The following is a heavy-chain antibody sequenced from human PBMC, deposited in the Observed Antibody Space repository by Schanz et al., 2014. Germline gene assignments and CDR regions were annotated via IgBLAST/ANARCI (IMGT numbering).Heavy chain of an antibody. CDR3: AKGMGYCSGGTCYDYYYYGLDV. D-gene: IGHD2-15*01. Sequence: EVQLLESGGGLVQPGGSLRLSCAASGFTFSSYSMNWVRQASGKGLEWVSSISHSGGSKYYADSVKGRFTISRDNSENTLYLQMNSLSADDTAVFYCAKGMGYCSGGTCYDYYYYGLDVWGQGTTVTVSS. V-gene: IGHV3-23*01. CDR1: GFTFSSYS. CDR2: ISHSGGSK. J-gene: IGHJ6*02.